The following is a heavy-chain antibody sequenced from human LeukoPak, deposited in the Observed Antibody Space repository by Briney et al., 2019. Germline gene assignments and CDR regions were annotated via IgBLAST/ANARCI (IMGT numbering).Heavy chain of an antibody. J-gene: IGHJ5*02. CDR1: GYTFTSYY. V-gene: IGHV1-8*03. CDR3: ARGTVNRITIFGVVTSYNWFDP. CDR2: MNLNSGNT. Sequence: ASVKVSCKASGYTFTSYYMHWVRQAPGQGLEWMGWMNLNSGNTGYAQKFQGRVTITRNTSISTAYMELSSLRSEDTAVYYCARGTVNRITIFGVVTSYNWFDPWGQGTLVTVSS. D-gene: IGHD3-3*01.